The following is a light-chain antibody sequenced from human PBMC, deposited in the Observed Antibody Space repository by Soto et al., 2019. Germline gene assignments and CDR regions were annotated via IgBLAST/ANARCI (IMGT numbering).Light chain of an antibody. V-gene: IGKV3-15*01. CDR2: GAS. CDR1: QSVGSS. Sequence: IVRTQSPATLSVSPGERATLSCRACQSVGSSLAWYQQEPGQAPRLLIYGASTRATGIPARFSGSGSGTEFTLTISSLQSEDFAVYFCQQYKNWPPITFGQGTRLAIK. J-gene: IGKJ5*01. CDR3: QQYKNWPPIT.